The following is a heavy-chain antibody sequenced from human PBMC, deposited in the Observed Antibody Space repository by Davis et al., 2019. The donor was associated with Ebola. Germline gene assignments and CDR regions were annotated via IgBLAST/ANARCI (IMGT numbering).Heavy chain of an antibody. CDR2: VNPYSGGT. D-gene: IGHD2-21*02. CDR1: EFSSTKYA. CDR3: ARVRYCGGDCSKNYYYGMDV. Sequence: AASVKVSCKASEFSSTKYAMNWVRQAPGQGLEWMGRVNPYSGGTNYAQKFQARVTMTRDTSISTAYMELSRLRSDDTAVYYCARVRYCGGDCSKNYYYGMDVWGKGTTVTVSS. J-gene: IGHJ6*04. V-gene: IGHV1-2*06.